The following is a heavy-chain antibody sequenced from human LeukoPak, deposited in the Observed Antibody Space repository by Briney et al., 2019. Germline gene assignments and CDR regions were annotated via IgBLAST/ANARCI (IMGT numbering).Heavy chain of an antibody. D-gene: IGHD5-24*01. J-gene: IGHJ2*01. V-gene: IGHV3-23*01. CDR3: ARATRWLQFKAYWYFDL. CDR2: ISGSGGST. CDR1: GFTFSSYA. Sequence: GGSLRLSCAASGFTFSSYAMSWVRQAPGKGLEWVSAISGSGGSTYYADSVKGRFTISRDNSKNTLYLQMNSLRAEDTAVYYCARATRWLQFKAYWYFDLWGRGTLVTVSS.